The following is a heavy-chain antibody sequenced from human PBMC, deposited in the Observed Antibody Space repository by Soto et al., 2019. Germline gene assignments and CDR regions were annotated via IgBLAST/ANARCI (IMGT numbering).Heavy chain of an antibody. V-gene: IGHV1-18*01. Sequence: ASVKVSCKASGYTFTHYGITWVRQAPGQGLEWLGWISAHNGNTNYALKFQDRVTMTTDTSTNTAYLELRSLKSDDTAIYYCARRTLSSFPETEGTYYGLNYWG. CDR3: ARRTLSSFPETEGTYYGLNY. CDR2: ISAHNGNT. J-gene: IGHJ4*01. D-gene: IGHD3-10*01. CDR1: GYTFTHYG.